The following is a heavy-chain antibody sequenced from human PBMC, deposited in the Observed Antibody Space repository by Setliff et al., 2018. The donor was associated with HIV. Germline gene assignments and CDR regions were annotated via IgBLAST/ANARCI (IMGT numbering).Heavy chain of an antibody. D-gene: IGHD3-3*01. J-gene: IGHJ3*02. CDR3: ARPLSPSYNFWGDAFAI. Sequence: PSETLSLTCTVSGGSISSGDYSWNWMRQTPGNGLEWIGGFPSSGSTSYNPSLRSRVGLSVDTSKNQLSLRLTSFTAADTAVYYCARPLSPSYNFWGDAFAIWGQGTLVTV. V-gene: IGHV4-39*01. CDR1: GGSISSGDYS. CDR2: FPSSGST.